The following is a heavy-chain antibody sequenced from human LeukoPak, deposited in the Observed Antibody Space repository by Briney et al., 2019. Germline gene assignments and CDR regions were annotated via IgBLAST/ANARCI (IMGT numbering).Heavy chain of an antibody. CDR2: IYYTGST. D-gene: IGHD4-23*01. CDR3: ARGTTVVTPWFDP. J-gene: IGHJ5*02. Sequence: GSLRLSCAASGVTFNNYNMNWVRQAPGKGLEWIGYIYYTGSTNYNPSLRSRVTISVDTSKNQFSLKLTSVTAADTAVYYCARGTTVVTPWFDPWGQGTLVTVSS. CDR1: GVTFNNYN. V-gene: IGHV4-59*01.